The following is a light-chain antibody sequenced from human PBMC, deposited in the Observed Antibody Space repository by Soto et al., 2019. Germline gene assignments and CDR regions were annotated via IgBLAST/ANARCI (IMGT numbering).Light chain of an antibody. CDR2: GAS. CDR1: QSVRNY. J-gene: IGKJ1*01. V-gene: IGKV3-15*01. Sequence: EIVMTQSPATLSVSPGERATLSCRASQSVRNYLPWYQQKPGPAPRPLIYGASTRATGIPARLSGSGSGTEFSLTISSLQSEDFAVYYCQQYDNWPTTFGQGTKVDIK. CDR3: QQYDNWPTT.